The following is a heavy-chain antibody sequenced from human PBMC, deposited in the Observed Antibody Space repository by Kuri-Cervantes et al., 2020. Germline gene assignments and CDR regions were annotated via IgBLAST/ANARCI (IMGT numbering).Heavy chain of an antibody. CDR3: ARGLERRWELKGLDY. J-gene: IGHJ4*02. CDR2: INHSGST. V-gene: IGHV4-4*02. D-gene: IGHD1-26*01. CDR1: GGSINSSNW. Sequence: SETLSLTCAVSGGSINSSNWWTWVRQPPGKGLEWIGEINHSGSTNYNPSLKSRVTISVDTSKNQFSLKLSSVTAADTAVYYCARGLERRWELKGLDYWGQGTLVTVSS.